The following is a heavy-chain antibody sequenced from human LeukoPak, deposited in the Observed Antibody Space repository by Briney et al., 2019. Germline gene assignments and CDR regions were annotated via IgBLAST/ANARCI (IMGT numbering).Heavy chain of an antibody. CDR1: GGSISSGSYY. CDR2: IYTSGST. D-gene: IGHD3-22*01. V-gene: IGHV4-61*02. J-gene: IGHJ4*02. CDR3: ARELRLYYYDSSGKTVDY. Sequence: SETLSLTCTVSGGSISSGSYYWSWIRQPAGKGLEWIGRIYTSGSTNYNPSLKSRVTISVDTSKNQFSLKLSSVTAADTAVYYCARELRLYYYDSSGKTVDYWGQGTLVTVSS.